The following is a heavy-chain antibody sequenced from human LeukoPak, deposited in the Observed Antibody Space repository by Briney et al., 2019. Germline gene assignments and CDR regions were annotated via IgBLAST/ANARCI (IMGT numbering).Heavy chain of an antibody. CDR3: ASRYCSGGSCHYYGMDV. J-gene: IGHJ6*02. CDR2: INHSGST. V-gene: IGHV4-34*01. CDR1: GGSFSGYY. D-gene: IGHD2-15*01. Sequence: SETLSLTCAVYGGSFSGYYWSWIRQPPGKGLEWIGEINHSGSTNYNPSLKSRVTISVDTSKNQFSLKLSSVTAADTAVYYCASRYCSGGSCHYYGMDVWGQGTTVTVSS.